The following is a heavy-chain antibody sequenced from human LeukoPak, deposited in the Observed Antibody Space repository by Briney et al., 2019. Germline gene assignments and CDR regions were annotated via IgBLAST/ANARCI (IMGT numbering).Heavy chain of an antibody. Sequence: SLRLSCXASGFTXXDYAMHWVRHAPGKGLEWVSGISWNSGSIVYADSVKGRFTISRDNAKNSLYLQMNSLRAEDTALYYCAKDRTSGYYDSSGSAFDIWGQGTMVTVSS. D-gene: IGHD3-22*01. CDR3: AKDRTSGYYDSSGSAFDI. CDR1: GFTXXDYA. V-gene: IGHV3-9*01. J-gene: IGHJ3*02. CDR2: ISWNSGSI.